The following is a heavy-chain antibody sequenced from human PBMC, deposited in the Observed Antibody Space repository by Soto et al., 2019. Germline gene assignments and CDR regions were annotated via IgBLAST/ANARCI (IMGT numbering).Heavy chain of an antibody. CDR1: GFTFRNAW. Sequence: WGALGLSCAASGFTFRNAWVTWVRPPPGKGLEWVGQIKSEPDGGTIDYATPVKGRFTISRDDSKNTLYLQMNNLNTEDTGVYYCTTSWEWEKLYFDYWGQGTLVTVSS. V-gene: IGHV3-15*05. CDR2: IKSEPDGGTI. CDR3: TTSWEWEKLYFDY. J-gene: IGHJ4*02. D-gene: IGHD1-26*01.